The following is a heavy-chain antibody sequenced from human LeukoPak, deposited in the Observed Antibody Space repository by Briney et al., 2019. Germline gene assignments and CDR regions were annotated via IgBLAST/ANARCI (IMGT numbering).Heavy chain of an antibody. CDR2: IYYSGST. J-gene: IGHJ3*02. Sequence: SETLSLTCTVSGGSISSYYWSWIRQPPGKGLEWIGYIYYSGSTYYNPSLKSRVTISVDTSKNQFSLKLSTVTAADTAVYYCARVQYYDSSGYAFDIWGQGTMVTVSS. V-gene: IGHV4-30-4*08. CDR1: GGSISSYY. D-gene: IGHD3-22*01. CDR3: ARVQYYDSSGYAFDI.